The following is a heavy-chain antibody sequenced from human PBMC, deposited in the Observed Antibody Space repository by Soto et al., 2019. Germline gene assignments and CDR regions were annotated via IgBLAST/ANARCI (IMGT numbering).Heavy chain of an antibody. CDR1: GGSISSYY. J-gene: IGHJ6*02. D-gene: IGHD4-17*01. Sequence: TSETLSLTCTVSGGSISSYYWSWIRQPPGKVLEWIGEINHSGSTNYNPSLKSRVTISVDTSKNQFSLKLSSVTAADTAVYYCARELDYGDRDYYGMDVWGQGTTVTVSS. CDR2: INHSGST. CDR3: ARELDYGDRDYYGMDV. V-gene: IGHV4-34*01.